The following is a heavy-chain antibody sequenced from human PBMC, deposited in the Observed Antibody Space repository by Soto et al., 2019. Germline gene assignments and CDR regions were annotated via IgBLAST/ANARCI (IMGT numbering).Heavy chain of an antibody. V-gene: IGHV4-39*01. D-gene: IGHD3-10*01. CDR2: IYYSGST. CDR3: ARQAWGTMVRGVINYYGMDV. Sequence: PSETLSLTCTVSGGSISSSSYYWGWIRQPPGKRMEWIGSIYYSGSTYYNTSLKSRVTISLDTSKNQFSLKLSFVTAADTAVYYCARQAWGTMVRGVINYYGMDVWGQGTTVT. J-gene: IGHJ6*02. CDR1: GGSISSSSYY.